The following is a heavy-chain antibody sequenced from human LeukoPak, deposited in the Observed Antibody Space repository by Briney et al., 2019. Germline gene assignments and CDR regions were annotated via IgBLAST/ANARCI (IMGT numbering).Heavy chain of an antibody. D-gene: IGHD3-22*01. CDR3: ARVRYDSSGYYYYGMDV. CDR1: GFTFDDYG. J-gene: IGHJ6*02. CDR2: INWNGGST. V-gene: IGHV3-20*01. Sequence: GGSLRLSCAASGFTFDDYGMSWVRQAPGKGPEWVSGINWNGGSTGYADSVKGRFTISRDNAKNSLYLQMNSLRAEDTALYHCARVRYDSSGYYYYGMDVWGQGTTVTVSS.